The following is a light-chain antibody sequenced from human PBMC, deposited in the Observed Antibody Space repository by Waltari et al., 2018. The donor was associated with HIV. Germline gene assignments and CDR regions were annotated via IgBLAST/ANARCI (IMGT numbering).Light chain of an antibody. J-gene: IGLJ3*02. Sequence: SFDLRQAPALAVSPGQTARITCSGDALAKQFSYWYQQTPGQAPVLVIYNDNERPSGIPQRFSGSSSGTTATLTISGVQAEDEADYYCQSADSSVTYEVVFGGGTKLTVL. CDR1: ALAKQF. V-gene: IGLV3-25*03. CDR3: QSADSSVTYEVV. CDR2: NDN.